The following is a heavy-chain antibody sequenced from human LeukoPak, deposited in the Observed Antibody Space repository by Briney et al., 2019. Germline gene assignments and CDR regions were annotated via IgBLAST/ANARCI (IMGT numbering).Heavy chain of an antibody. D-gene: IGHD3-9*01. CDR1: GGSISSYY. V-gene: IGHV4-4*09. J-gene: IGHJ5*02. CDR2: IYTSGST. CDR3: ARLVDGHWFDP. Sequence: PSETLPLTCTVSGGSISSYYWSWIRQPPGKGLEWIGYIYTSGSTNYNPSLKSRVTISVDTSRNQFSLKLSSVTAADTAVYYCARLVDGHWFDPWGQGTLVTVSS.